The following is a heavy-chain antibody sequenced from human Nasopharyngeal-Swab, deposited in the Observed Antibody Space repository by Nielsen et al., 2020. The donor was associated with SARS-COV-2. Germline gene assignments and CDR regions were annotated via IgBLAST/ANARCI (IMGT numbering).Heavy chain of an antibody. D-gene: IGHD3-3*01. Sequence: SCAISGDSVSSHSAGWNWIRQSPSRGLEWLGRTLYRSKWYNDYAESVKSRIAVNPDTSKNQFSLQLNSVTPEDTAVYYCARGRDFSFDSWDQGTLVTASS. CDR1: GDSVSSHSAG. V-gene: IGHV6-1*01. J-gene: IGHJ4*02. CDR3: ARGRDFSFDS. CDR2: TLYRSKWYN.